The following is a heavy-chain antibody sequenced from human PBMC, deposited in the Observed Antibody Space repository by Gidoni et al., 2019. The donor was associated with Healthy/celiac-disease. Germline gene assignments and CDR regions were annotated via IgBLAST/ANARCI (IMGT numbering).Heavy chain of an antibody. V-gene: IGHV3-23*01. CDR1: GFTFSSYA. CDR3: AKVGLRAFDY. CDR2: ISGSGGST. D-gene: IGHD4-17*01. Sequence: EVQLLESGGGLVQPVGSLRLSCAASGFTFSSYAMCWVRQAPGKGLEWVSAISGSGGSTYYADTVKGRFTISRDNSKNTLYLQMNSLRAEDTAVYYCAKVGLRAFDYWGQGTLVTVSS. J-gene: IGHJ4*02.